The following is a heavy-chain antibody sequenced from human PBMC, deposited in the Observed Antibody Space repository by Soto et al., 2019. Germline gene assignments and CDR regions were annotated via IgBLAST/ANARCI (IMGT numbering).Heavy chain of an antibody. V-gene: IGHV5-51*01. CDR1: GYSFTSYW. CDR2: IYPGDSDT. Sequence: GESLKISCKGSGYSFTSYWIGWVRQMPGKGLEWMGIIYPGDSDTRYSPSFQGQVTISADKSISTAYLQWSSLKASDTAMYYCVRSMIVVVTPRAYFDYWGQATLVTVSS. J-gene: IGHJ4*02. CDR3: VRSMIVVVTPRAYFDY. D-gene: IGHD3-22*01.